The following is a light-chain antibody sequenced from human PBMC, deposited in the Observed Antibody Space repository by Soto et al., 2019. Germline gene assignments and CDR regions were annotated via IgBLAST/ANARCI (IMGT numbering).Light chain of an antibody. CDR3: QQYESYSPWT. Sequence: DIQMTQSPSTLSASVGDRVSITCRASQSISNWLAWYQQKPGKAPTLLIYDASTLQSGVPSRYSGSGSGTEFTLTISNLQPDDFATYYCQQYESYSPWTFGQGTKVDIK. V-gene: IGKV1-5*01. J-gene: IGKJ1*01. CDR2: DAS. CDR1: QSISNW.